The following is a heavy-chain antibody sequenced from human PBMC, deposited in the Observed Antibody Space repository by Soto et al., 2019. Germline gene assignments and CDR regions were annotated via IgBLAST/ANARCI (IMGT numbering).Heavy chain of an antibody. Sequence: EGSLRHFSAVSGLTISDRKYITWVRQAPGNGLDWVSALYSTYGTYIAALLSCRFTVDRDNLKNTVYLQMNDLRPDDTALYFCASWLHREHAYDIWGLGTMVTVSS. CDR1: GLTISDRKY. V-gene: IGHV3-53*01. J-gene: IGHJ3*02. CDR3: ASWLHREHAYDI. D-gene: IGHD5-12*01. CDR2: LYSTYGT.